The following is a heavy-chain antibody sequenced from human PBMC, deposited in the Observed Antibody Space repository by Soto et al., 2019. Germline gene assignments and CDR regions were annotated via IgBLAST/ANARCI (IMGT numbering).Heavy chain of an antibody. Sequence: SETLSLTCTVSGDSISDDDWTWIRQPPGKALEWIGYVYYSGSTSYNPPFKSRVTIAVDTSKTQFSLKLSSVTAADTAVYYCARVRTTLDFYYYYMDVWGIGTTVTVSS. J-gene: IGHJ6*03. CDR1: GDSISDDD. CDR3: ARVRTTLDFYYYYMDV. CDR2: VYYSGST. D-gene: IGHD2-2*01. V-gene: IGHV4-59*08.